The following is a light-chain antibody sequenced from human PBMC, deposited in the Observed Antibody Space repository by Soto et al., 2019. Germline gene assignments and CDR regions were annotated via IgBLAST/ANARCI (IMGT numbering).Light chain of an antibody. J-gene: IGLJ3*02. Sequence: QSVLTQPRSVSGSPGQSVTISCTGTSSDVGGYNYVSWYQQHPGKAPKLMIYDVSKRPSGVPDRFSGSKSGNTASLTISGLQADDEAVYYCYSYAGRNIWVFGGGTKLTVL. V-gene: IGLV2-11*01. CDR2: DVS. CDR1: SSDVGGYNY. CDR3: YSYAGRNIWV.